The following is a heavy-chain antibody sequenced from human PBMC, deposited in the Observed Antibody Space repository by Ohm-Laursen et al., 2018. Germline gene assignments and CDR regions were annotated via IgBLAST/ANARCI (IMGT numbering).Heavy chain of an antibody. V-gene: IGHV3-23*01. CDR3: ARVNGYNLDY. CDR2: VGGRGDDR. D-gene: IGHD5-12*01. J-gene: IGHJ4*02. Sequence: SLRLSCSASGFSFGNFGMSWFRQAPGKGLEWVSSVGGRGDDRDYAESVKGRFIVSRDNSKNILFLQLNILRAEDTAIYYCARVNGYNLDYWGQGTLVTVSS. CDR1: GFSFGNFG.